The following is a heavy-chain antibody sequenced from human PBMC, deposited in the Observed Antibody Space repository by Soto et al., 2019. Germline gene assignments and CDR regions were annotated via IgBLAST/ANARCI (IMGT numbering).Heavy chain of an antibody. CDR3: ARGPHHAPKTYYYDSSGYYYDWFDP. Sequence: GASVKVSCKASGYTFTSYGISWVRQAPGQGLEWMGGISAYNGNTNYAQKLQGRVTMTTDTSTSTAYMELRSLRSDDTAVYYCARGPHHAPKTYYYDSSGYYYDWFDPWGQGTLVTVSS. CDR2: ISAYNGNT. J-gene: IGHJ5*02. D-gene: IGHD3-22*01. CDR1: GYTFTSYG. V-gene: IGHV1-18*04.